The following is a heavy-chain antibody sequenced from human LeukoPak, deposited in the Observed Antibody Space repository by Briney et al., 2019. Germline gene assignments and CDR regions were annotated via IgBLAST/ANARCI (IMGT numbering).Heavy chain of an antibody. V-gene: IGHV3-33*01. CDR2: IWYDRTTK. CDR1: GFTFRDYG. J-gene: IGHJ4*02. CDR3: ARARMVGGTTYYFAY. Sequence: PGGSLRLSCAASGFTFRDYGMHWVRQAPGKGLEWVALIWYDRTTKDYADSVKGRFTISRDNSKNTLYLQMNSLRAEDTAVYYCARARMVGGTTYYFAYWGQGTLVTVSS. D-gene: IGHD1-26*01.